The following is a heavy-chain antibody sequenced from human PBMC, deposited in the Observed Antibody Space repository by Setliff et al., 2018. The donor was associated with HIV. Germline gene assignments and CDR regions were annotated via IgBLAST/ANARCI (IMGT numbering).Heavy chain of an antibody. CDR3: ARIDPGKFWSLDY. Sequence: TLSLTCTVSGDSIGDYYWNWIRQPAGKGLEWSGRVYASAYSNYNPSLKSRVTMSVDTSQNQFSLKLRSVNAADTAVYFCARIDPGKFWSLDYWGRGTLVTVSS. J-gene: IGHJ4*02. CDR1: GDSIGDYY. V-gene: IGHV4-4*07. D-gene: IGHD1-1*01. CDR2: VYASAYS.